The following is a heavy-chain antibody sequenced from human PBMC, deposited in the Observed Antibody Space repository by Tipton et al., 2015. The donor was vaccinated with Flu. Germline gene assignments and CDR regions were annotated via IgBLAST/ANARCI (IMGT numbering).Heavy chain of an antibody. CDR2: IYYSGST. V-gene: IGHV4-59*01. Sequence: TLSLTCTVSGGSIGSYYWSWIRQPPGKGLEWIGYIYYSGSTNYNPSLKSRVTISVDMSKNQFSLNLSSVTAADTAVYYCARALVITTTMGGDWFDPWGQGTLVTVSS. CDR3: ARALVITTTMGGDWFDP. J-gene: IGHJ5*02. D-gene: IGHD3-10*01. CDR1: GGSIGSYY.